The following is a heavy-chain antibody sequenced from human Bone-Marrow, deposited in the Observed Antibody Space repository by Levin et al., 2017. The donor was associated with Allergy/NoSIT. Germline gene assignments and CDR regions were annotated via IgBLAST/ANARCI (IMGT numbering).Heavy chain of an antibody. J-gene: IGHJ5*02. CDR3: ASRLNDNWNPFDP. D-gene: IGHD1-20*01. Sequence: SETLSLTCTVSGGSINSGDYYWSWIRQPPGKGLEWIGFISYTGITYSNPSLKSRATLSVDTSKNQFPLKLSSVTAADTAIYYCASRLNDNWNPFDPWGQGTLVTVSS. V-gene: IGHV4-30-4*01. CDR2: ISYTGIT. CDR1: GGSINSGDYY.